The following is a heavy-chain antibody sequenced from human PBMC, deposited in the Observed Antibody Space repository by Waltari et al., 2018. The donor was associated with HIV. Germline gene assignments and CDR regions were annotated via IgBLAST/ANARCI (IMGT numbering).Heavy chain of an antibody. CDR1: GGTFSSYS. Sequence: QVQLVQSGAEVKKPGSSVTVSCKASGGTFSSYSISWVRQAPGPGLEWLGGFIPIFGKANCEQKFQGRVTITADETTSTAYMELSSLRSEDTAVYYCAHEGDFGGDSSWYDQFDYWGQGTLVTVSS. CDR3: AHEGDFGGDSSWYDQFDY. D-gene: IGHD6-13*01. CDR2: FIPIFGKA. V-gene: IGHV1-69*01. J-gene: IGHJ4*02.